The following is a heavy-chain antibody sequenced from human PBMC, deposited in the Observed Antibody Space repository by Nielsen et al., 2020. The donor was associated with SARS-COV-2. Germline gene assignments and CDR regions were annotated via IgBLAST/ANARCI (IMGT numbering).Heavy chain of an antibody. J-gene: IGHJ4*02. V-gene: IGHV1-46*01. Sequence: ASVKVSCKASGYTFTSYYMYWVRQAPGQGLEWMGIINPSGGSTSYAQKFQGRVTMTTDTSTSTAYMELRSLRSDDTAVYYCARDREDSSSPGDYWGQGTLVTVSS. CDR3: ARDREDSSSPGDY. CDR1: GYTFTSYY. D-gene: IGHD6-6*01. CDR2: INPSGGST.